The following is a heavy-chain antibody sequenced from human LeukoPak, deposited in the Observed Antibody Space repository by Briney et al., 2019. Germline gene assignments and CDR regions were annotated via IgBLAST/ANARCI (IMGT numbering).Heavy chain of an antibody. J-gene: IGHJ4*02. CDR1: GFTFSSYA. CDR2: ITGSGSRT. V-gene: IGHV3-23*01. CDR3: AKDGIPYSSSWGDY. Sequence: GGSLRLSCAASGFTFSSYAMSWVRQAPGKGLEWVSSITGSGSRTQYADSVQGRFTISRDNSKNTLYLQMNSLRAEDTAVYYCAKDGIPYSSSWGDYWGQGTLVTVSS. D-gene: IGHD6-13*01.